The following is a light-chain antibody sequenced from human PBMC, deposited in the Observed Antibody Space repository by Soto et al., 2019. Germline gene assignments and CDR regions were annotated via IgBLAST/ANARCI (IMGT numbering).Light chain of an antibody. CDR2: TAS. CDR1: QTIRSNF. CDR3: QQYDSSSGHT. Sequence: VVLTQSPATLSLSPGERATLSCRASQTIRSNFLTWYQQKPGQAPRLLIYTASTRAAGIPDRFSGSGSGTDFTLAISRLEPEDFAVYYCQQYDSSSGHTLGQGTKLQIK. J-gene: IGKJ2*01. V-gene: IGKV3-20*01.